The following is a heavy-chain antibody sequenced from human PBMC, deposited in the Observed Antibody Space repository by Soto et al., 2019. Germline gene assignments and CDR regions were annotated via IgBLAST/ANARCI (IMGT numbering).Heavy chain of an antibody. CDR3: ARAVAAVHFDY. J-gene: IGHJ4*02. CDR2: IYHSGST. V-gene: IGHV4-30-2*01. Sequence: TLSLTCAVSGGSISSGGYSWSWIRQPPGKGLEWIGYIYHSGSTYYNPSLKSRVTISVDRSKNQFSLKLSSVTAADTAVYYCARAVAAVHFDYWGQGTLVTVSS. CDR1: GGSISSGGYS. D-gene: IGHD6-13*01.